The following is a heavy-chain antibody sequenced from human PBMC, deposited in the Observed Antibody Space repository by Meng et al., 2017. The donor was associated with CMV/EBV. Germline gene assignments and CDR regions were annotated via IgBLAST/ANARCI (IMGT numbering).Heavy chain of an antibody. CDR2: INPNSGGT. CDR1: GYTFTGYY. J-gene: IGHJ5*02. Sequence: VQLVQSGAEVKKPGASVKVPCKASGYTFTGYYMHWVRQAPGQGLEWMGWINPNSGGTNYAQKFQGRVNMTRDTSISTAYMELRRLRSDDTAVYYCARGPLGEYSNYDAPWGQGTLVTVSS. CDR3: ARGPLGEYSNYDAP. D-gene: IGHD4-11*01. V-gene: IGHV1-2*02.